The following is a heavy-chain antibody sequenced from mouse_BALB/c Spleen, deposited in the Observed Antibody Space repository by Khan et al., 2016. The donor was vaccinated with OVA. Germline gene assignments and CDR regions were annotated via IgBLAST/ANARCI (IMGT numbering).Heavy chain of an antibody. CDR3: GRGRAY. D-gene: IGHD3-3*01. Sequence: EVQLQESGPGLVKPSQSLSLTCTVTGYSITSDYAWNWIRQFPGNRLEWMGYISYSGRTSYTPSLKSRISITRDTSKNQFFLQLNSVTTEDTATDYCGRGRAYWGQGTLVTVSA. V-gene: IGHV3-2*02. CDR1: GYSITSDYA. CDR2: ISYSGRT. J-gene: IGHJ3*01.